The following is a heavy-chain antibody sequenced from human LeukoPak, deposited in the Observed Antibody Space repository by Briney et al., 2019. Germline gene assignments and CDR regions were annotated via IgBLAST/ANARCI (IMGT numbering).Heavy chain of an antibody. J-gene: IGHJ4*02. CDR1: GFTFSSYS. CDR3: ARGEYYGSGTPGY. CDR2: ISSSSSYI. Sequence: PGGSLRLSCAASGFTFSSYSMNWVREAPGKGLEWVSSISSSSSYIYYADSVKGRFTISRDNAKNSLYLQINSLRAEDTAVYYCARGEYYGSGTPGYWGQGTLVTVSS. V-gene: IGHV3-21*01. D-gene: IGHD3-10*01.